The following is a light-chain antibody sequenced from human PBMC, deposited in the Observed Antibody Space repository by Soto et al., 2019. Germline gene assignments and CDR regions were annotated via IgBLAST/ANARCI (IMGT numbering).Light chain of an antibody. CDR3: QQRSNWPPT. CDR1: QGISSY. V-gene: IGKV3-11*01. Sequence: TQSPSLLSASTGDRVTISCRMSQGISSYLAWYQQKPGQAPRLLIYDASNRAIGIPDRFSCSGSGTDFTLTISSLEPEDFAVYYCQQRSNWPPTFGQGTRLEIK. J-gene: IGKJ5*01. CDR2: DAS.